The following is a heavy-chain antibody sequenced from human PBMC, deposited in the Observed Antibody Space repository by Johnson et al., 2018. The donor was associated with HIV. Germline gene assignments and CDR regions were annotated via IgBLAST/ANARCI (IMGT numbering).Heavy chain of an antibody. V-gene: IGHV3-20*04. CDR3: ARASGEWDAFDI. CDR1: GFTFDEYD. J-gene: IGHJ3*02. CDR2: INCSGGRT. D-gene: IGHD3-10*01. Sequence: MQLVESGGGVARPGGSLRLSCETSGFTFDEYDMSWVRQGPGKGLEWVSGINCSGGRTGYVDSVKGRFTISRDNAKNILYLQMNSLRAEDTAVYYCARASGEWDAFDIWGQGTVVTVSS.